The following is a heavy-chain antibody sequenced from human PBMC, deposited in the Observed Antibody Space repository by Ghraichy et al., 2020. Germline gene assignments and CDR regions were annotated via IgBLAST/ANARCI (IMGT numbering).Heavy chain of an antibody. Sequence: SETLSLTCAVSGGSMSSRNHNWGWIRQPPGQGLEWIGRIYYTWSTNYNPSLESRVSMSVDTSKNQFSLKLRSVTAADTAVYYCARHTPDPFTGYLDGFFDSWGQGTLLTVSS. CDR2: IYYTWST. D-gene: IGHD3-9*01. J-gene: IGHJ4*02. CDR3: ARHTPDPFTGYLDGFFDS. CDR1: GGSMSSRNHN. V-gene: IGHV4-39*01.